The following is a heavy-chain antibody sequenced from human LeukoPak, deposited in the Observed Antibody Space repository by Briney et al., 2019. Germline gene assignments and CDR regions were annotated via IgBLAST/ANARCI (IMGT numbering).Heavy chain of an antibody. Sequence: ASVKVSCKASGGTFSSHGLSWVRQAPGQGLEWMGGIIPIFGTTNYAQNFQGRATITMDESTSTAYMELSSLRADDTAVYYCARRWPHSSGYYLFDYWGQGTLVTVSS. V-gene: IGHV1-69*05. D-gene: IGHD3-22*01. CDR1: GGTFSSHG. CDR3: ARRWPHSSGYYLFDY. CDR2: IIPIFGTT. J-gene: IGHJ4*02.